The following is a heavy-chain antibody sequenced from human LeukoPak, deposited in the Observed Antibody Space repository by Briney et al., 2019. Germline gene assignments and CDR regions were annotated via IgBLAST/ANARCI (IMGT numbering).Heavy chain of an antibody. CDR3: ARGDYYDSSYEAYDI. Sequence: SETLSLTCAVYGGSFSGYYWSWIRQPPGKGLEWIGEINHSGSTNYNPSLRSRVTISVDTSKNQFSLKLSSVTAADTAVYYCARGDYYDSSYEAYDIWGQGTMVTVSS. CDR2: INHSGST. D-gene: IGHD3-22*01. J-gene: IGHJ3*02. V-gene: IGHV4-34*01. CDR1: GGSFSGYY.